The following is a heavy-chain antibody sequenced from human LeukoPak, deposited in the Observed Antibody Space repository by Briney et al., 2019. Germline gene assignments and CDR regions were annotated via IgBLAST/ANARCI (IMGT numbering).Heavy chain of an antibody. D-gene: IGHD3-22*01. V-gene: IGHV3-73*01. CDR2: IRSKANNYTT. J-gene: IGHJ4*02. CDR3: TFPRYFYDRSGHDY. CDR1: GFTFSDSA. Sequence: GGSLRLSCAASGFTFSDSAIHWVRQASGEGLEWVGRIRSKANNYTTAYAASVKGRFTISRDDSKNTVYLQMNSLITEDTAVYYCTFPRYFYDRSGHDYWGQGTLVTVSS.